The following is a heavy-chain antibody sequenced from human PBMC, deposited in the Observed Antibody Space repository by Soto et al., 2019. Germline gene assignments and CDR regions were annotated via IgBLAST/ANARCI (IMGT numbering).Heavy chain of an antibody. CDR2: IIPIFGTA. D-gene: IGHD1-7*01. CDR3: ARNILGGTTDY. V-gene: IGHV1-69*13. J-gene: IGHJ4*02. CDR1: GGTFSSYA. Sequence: SVKVSCKSSGGTFSSYAISCVRQAPGQGLEWMGGIIPIFGTANYAQKFQGRVTITADESTSTAYMELSSLTSEDTAVYYCARNILGGTTDYWGQGTLVTVSS.